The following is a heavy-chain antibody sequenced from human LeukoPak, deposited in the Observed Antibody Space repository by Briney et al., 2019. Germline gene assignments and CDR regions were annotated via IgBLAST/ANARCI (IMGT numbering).Heavy chain of an antibody. Sequence: RGSLRLSCAASGFTFSSYSMNWVRQAPGKGLEWVSSISSSSSYIYYADSVKGRFTISRDNSKNTLYLQMNSLRAEDTAVYYCAKDCSGGSCYSDYWGQGTLVTVSS. CDR2: ISSSSSYI. CDR3: AKDCSGGSCYSDY. CDR1: GFTFSSYS. D-gene: IGHD2-15*01. J-gene: IGHJ4*02. V-gene: IGHV3-21*01.